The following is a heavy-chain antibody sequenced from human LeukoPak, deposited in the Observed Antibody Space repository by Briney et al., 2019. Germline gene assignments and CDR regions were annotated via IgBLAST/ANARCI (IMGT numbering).Heavy chain of an antibody. CDR3: ARDSLEDGSSWLFDY. V-gene: IGHV1-2*02. CDR2: INPNSGGT. Sequence: GASVKVSCKASGYTFTGYYMHWVRQAPGQGLEWMGWINPNSGGTNYAQKFQGRVTMTRDTSISTAYMELSRLRSDDTAVYYCARDSLEDGSSWLFDYWGQGTLVTVSS. D-gene: IGHD6-13*01. J-gene: IGHJ4*02. CDR1: GYTFTGYY.